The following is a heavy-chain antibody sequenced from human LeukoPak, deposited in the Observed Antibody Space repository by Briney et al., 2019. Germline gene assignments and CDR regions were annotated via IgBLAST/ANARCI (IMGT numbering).Heavy chain of an antibody. V-gene: IGHV3-20*04. D-gene: IGHD5-18*01. J-gene: IGHJ4*02. CDR3: TTDSQLWPGY. Sequence: PGGSLRLSCAASGFTFDDYGMSWVRQAPGKGLEWISGINWNGGSTGYAVSVKGRFTISRDNAKNSLYLQMNSLKTEDTAVYYCTTDSQLWPGYWGQGTLVTVSS. CDR2: INWNGGST. CDR1: GFTFDDYG.